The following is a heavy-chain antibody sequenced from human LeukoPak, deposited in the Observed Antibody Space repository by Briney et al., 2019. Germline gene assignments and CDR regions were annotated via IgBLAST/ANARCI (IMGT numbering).Heavy chain of an antibody. D-gene: IGHD6-13*01. CDR3: AKGRQQFDY. CDR1: GFTFSTYT. J-gene: IGHJ4*02. V-gene: IGHV3-21*04. Sequence: GGSLRLSCAASGFTFSTYTMNWVRQAPGKGLEWVSSISSSNNYMSCADSVKGRFTISRDNAKNSLYLQMNSLRAEDTALYYCAKGRQQFDYWGQGTLVTVSS. CDR2: ISSSNNYM.